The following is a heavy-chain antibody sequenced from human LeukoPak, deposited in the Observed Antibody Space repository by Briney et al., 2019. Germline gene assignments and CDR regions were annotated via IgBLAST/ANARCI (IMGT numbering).Heavy chain of an antibody. V-gene: IGHV3-23*01. J-gene: IGHJ4*02. CDR3: AKDRAGAN. Sequence: GESLKISCVGSGFPFAKYAMTWVREAPGKGLEWVSVISGSGNVTYYAESVKGRFTISRDNSKRTLYLQMDSLRADDTAIYYCAKDRAGANWGQGTLVLVSS. CDR2: ISGSGNVT. CDR1: GFPFAKYA.